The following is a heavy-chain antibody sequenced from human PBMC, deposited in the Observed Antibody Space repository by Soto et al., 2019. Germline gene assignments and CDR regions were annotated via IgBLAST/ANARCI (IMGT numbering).Heavy chain of an antibody. J-gene: IGHJ4*02. CDR1: GVTFSSYS. CDR2: ISYDGSNK. CDR3: ARQFDYDRSGHYYAY. Sequence: GGSLRRSCAASGVTFSSYSMHWVRQAPGKGLEWVAVISYDGSNKYYADSVKGRFTISRDNSKNTLYLQMNRLRSEDTAIYYCARQFDYDRSGHYYAYWGQGTLVTVSS. D-gene: IGHD3-22*01. V-gene: IGHV3-30*03.